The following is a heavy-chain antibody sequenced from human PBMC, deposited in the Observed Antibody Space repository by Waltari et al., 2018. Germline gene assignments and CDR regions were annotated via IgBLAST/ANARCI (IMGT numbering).Heavy chain of an antibody. V-gene: IGHV4-34*01. CDR3: ARWRYGSGSYDDY. D-gene: IGHD3-10*01. J-gene: IGHJ4*02. Sequence: QVQLQQWGAGLLKPSETLSLTCAVHGGSFSGYYWTWIRKPTGKGLEWIGEITHSGSTNYTPSLKSRVTISVDTSKNQFSLKLRSVTAADTAVYYCARWRYGSGSYDDYWGQGTLVTVSS. CDR2: ITHSGST. CDR1: GGSFSGYY.